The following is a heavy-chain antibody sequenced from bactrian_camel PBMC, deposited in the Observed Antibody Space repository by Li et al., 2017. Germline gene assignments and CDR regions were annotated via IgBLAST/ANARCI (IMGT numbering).Heavy chain of an antibody. CDR2: ISRGGTT. CDR3: VIYENPRGPNSGRWSSLGLGREHNC. V-gene: IGHV3S40*01. D-gene: IGHD2*01. J-gene: IGHJ4*01. CDR1: GVDRVDFLHC. Sequence: VQLVESGGGSVQPGGSLTLPCAVSGVDRVDFLHCMGWFRQAPGKGLEWVSSISRGGTTYYADSVKGRFTISTDKNKNTAYLQMNSLKPEDTAVYYCVIYENPRGPNSGRWSSLGLGREHNCWGQGTQVTVS.